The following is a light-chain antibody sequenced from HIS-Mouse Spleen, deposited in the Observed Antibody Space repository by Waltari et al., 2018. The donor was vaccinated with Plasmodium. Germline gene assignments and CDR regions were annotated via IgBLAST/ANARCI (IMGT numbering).Light chain of an antibody. J-gene: IGKJ4*01. CDR1: QDISNY. V-gene: IGKV1-33*01. Sequence: DIQMTQSPSSLSASVGDRVTITCQASQDISNYLNWYQQKPRKDPKLLIYDASNLETGVPSRFSGSGSGTDFTFTISSLQPEDIATYYCQQYDNLPLTFGGGTKVEIK. CDR2: DAS. CDR3: QQYDNLPLT.